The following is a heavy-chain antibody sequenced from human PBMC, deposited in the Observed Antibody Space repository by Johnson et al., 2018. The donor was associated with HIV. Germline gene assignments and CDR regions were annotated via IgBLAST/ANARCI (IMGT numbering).Heavy chain of an antibody. J-gene: IGHJ3*02. CDR2: INSSGNTM. V-gene: IGHV3-11*04. CDR3: ATYYYDSSGYLETGAFDI. Sequence: QVQLVESGGDLVKPGGSLRLSCAASGFTFSDYYMNWIRQAPGKGLEWVSYINSSGNTMYYADSVKGRFTISRDNAKNSVYLQMNSLRAEDTAVYYCATYYYDSSGYLETGAFDIWGQGTMVTVSS. CDR1: GFTFSDYY. D-gene: IGHD3-22*01.